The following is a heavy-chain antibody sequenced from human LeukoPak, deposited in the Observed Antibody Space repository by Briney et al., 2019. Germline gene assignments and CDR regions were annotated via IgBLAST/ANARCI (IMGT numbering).Heavy chain of an antibody. D-gene: IGHD2-21*02. V-gene: IGHV3-48*03. CDR3: AREGRCGGDCYYDY. CDR2: ISSSGNTI. CDR1: GFTFSSYE. J-gene: IGHJ4*02. Sequence: GGSLRLSCAAFGFTFSSYEMNWVRQAPGRGQEWVSYISSSGNTIYYADSVKGRFTISRDNTKNTLYLQMNSLRAEDTAVYYCAREGRCGGDCYYDYWGQGTLVTVSS.